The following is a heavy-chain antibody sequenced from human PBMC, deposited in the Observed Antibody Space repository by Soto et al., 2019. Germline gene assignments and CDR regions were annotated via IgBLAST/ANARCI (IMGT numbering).Heavy chain of an antibody. CDR3: AKDSRQITMVRGVIILPDY. CDR1: GFTFSSYA. Sequence: GGSLRLSCAASGFTFSSYAMSWVRQAPGKGLEWVSAISGSGGSTYYADSVKGRFTISRDNSKNTLYLQMNSLRAEDTAVYYCAKDSRQITMVRGVIILPDYWGQGTLVTVSS. V-gene: IGHV3-23*01. CDR2: ISGSGGST. D-gene: IGHD3-10*01. J-gene: IGHJ4*02.